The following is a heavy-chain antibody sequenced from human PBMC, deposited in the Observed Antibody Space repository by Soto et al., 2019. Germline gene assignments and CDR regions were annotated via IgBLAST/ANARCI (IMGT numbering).Heavy chain of an antibody. CDR2: INANSGGT. CDR3: ARGLELSSSSTENFDY. Sequence: GASVKVSCKASGYTFTSYAVHWVRQAPGQRLEWMGWINANSGGTNYAQKFQGWVTMTRDTSISTAYMELSRLRSDDTAVYYCARGLELSSSSTENFDYWGQGTLVTVSS. V-gene: IGHV1-2*04. CDR1: GYTFTSYA. D-gene: IGHD6-6*01. J-gene: IGHJ4*02.